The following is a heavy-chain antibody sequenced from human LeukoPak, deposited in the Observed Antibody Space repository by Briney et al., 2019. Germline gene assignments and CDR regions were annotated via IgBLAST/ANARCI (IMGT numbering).Heavy chain of an antibody. CDR2: INHSGST. CDR1: GFTVGSND. J-gene: IGHJ4*02. D-gene: IGHD2-2*02. V-gene: IGHV4-34*01. Sequence: GSLRLSCAASGFTVGSNDMTWVRQAPGKGLEWIGEINHSGSTNYNPSLKSRVTISVDTSKNQFSLKLSSVTAADTAVYYCARSGHQLLYPNFDYWGQGTLVTVSS. CDR3: ARSGHQLLYPNFDY.